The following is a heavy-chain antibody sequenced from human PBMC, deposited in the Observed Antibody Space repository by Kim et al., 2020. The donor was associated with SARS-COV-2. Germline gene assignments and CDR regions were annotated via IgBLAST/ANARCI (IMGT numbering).Heavy chain of an antibody. Sequence: SVKVSCKASGGTFSSYAISWVRQAPGQGLEWMGGIIPIFGTANYAQKFQGRVTITADESTSTAYMELSSLRSEDTAVYYCARTYYDFLLGDVWGKGTTVTVSS. D-gene: IGHD3-3*01. CDR3: ARTYYDFLLGDV. J-gene: IGHJ6*04. CDR2: IIPIFGTA. CDR1: GGTFSSYA. V-gene: IGHV1-69*13.